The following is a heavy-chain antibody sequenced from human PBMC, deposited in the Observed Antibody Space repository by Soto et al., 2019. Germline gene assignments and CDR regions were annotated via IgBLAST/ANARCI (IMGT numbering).Heavy chain of an antibody. Sequence: LGGSLRLSCAASGFTFSSYGMHWVRQAPGKGLEWVAVIWYDGSNKYYADSVKGRFTISRDNSKNTLYLQMNSLRAEDTAVYYCARNYYDSGGGFDYWGQGTLVTVSS. CDR2: IWYDGSNK. J-gene: IGHJ4*02. CDR3: ARNYYDSGGGFDY. CDR1: GFTFSSYG. V-gene: IGHV3-33*01. D-gene: IGHD3-22*01.